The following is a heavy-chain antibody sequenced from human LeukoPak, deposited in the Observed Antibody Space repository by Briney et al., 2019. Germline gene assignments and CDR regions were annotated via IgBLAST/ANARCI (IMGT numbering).Heavy chain of an antibody. V-gene: IGHV1-18*01. Sequence: GASVKVSCKASGYTFTGYGISWVRQAPGQGLEWMGWISAYSGNTNYAQKLQGRVTMTTDTSTNTAYMELRSLRSDDTAVYYCARAAGGTRNYYMDVWGKGTTVTVSS. CDR3: ARAAGGTRNYYMDV. D-gene: IGHD3-16*01. J-gene: IGHJ6*03. CDR1: GYTFTGYG. CDR2: ISAYSGNT.